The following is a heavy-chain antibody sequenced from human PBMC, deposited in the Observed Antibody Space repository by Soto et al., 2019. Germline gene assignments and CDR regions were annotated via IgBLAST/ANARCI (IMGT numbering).Heavy chain of an antibody. D-gene: IGHD3-22*01. Sequence: ASVKVSCKASGYTFTCYYMHWVRQAPGQGLEWMGWINPNSGGTNYAQKFQGWVTMTRDTSISTAYMELSRLRSDDTAMYYCAREPYYYDSSGSYVDYWGQGTLVTVSS. CDR3: AREPYYYDSSGSYVDY. J-gene: IGHJ4*02. V-gene: IGHV1-2*04. CDR1: GYTFTCYY. CDR2: INPNSGGT.